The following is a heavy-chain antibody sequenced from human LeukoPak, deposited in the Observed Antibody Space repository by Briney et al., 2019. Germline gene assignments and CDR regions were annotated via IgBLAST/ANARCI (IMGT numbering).Heavy chain of an antibody. D-gene: IGHD1-26*01. CDR1: GFTFSSYW. CDR2: IKQDGGEK. V-gene: IGHV3-7*01. CDR3: ARIRWAGGTWAFDY. Sequence: PGGSLRLSCAASGFTFSSYWMGWVRQAPGKGLEWVANIKQDGGEKYYVDPVKGRFTISGDNAKNSLDLQMNSLRAEDTALYYCARIRWAGGTWAFDYWGQGTLVTVSS. J-gene: IGHJ4*02.